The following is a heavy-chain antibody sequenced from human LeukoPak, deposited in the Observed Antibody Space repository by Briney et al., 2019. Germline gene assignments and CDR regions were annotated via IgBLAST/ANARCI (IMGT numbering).Heavy chain of an antibody. D-gene: IGHD2-15*01. CDR1: GYTFSSYS. Sequence: GGSLRLSCAASGYTFSSYSVNWVRQAPGKGLEWVASISSNSSNIYYADSVKGRFTISRDNAKNSLYLQMNSLRAEDTDLYYCARDSTGYCSGGSCYGLDYWGQGTLVTVSS. V-gene: IGHV3-21*01. J-gene: IGHJ4*02. CDR2: ISSNSSNI. CDR3: ARDSTGYCSGGSCYGLDY.